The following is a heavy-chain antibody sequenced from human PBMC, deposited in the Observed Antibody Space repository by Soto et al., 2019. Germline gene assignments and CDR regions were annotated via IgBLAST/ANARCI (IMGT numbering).Heavy chain of an antibody. J-gene: IGHJ4*02. Sequence: PSETLSLTCTVSGGSIGSSDYCRGWIRQPPEKGLEWIGNINYLGTTYYNPSLRSRVTISADMSKNQFSLKLNSVTAADTSVYYFPGMVVPASRFSGRDSWGQGTRVSVSS. V-gene: IGHV4-39*01. D-gene: IGHD2-21*02. CDR1: GGSIGSSDYC. CDR3: PGMVVPASRFSGRDS. CDR2: INYLGTT.